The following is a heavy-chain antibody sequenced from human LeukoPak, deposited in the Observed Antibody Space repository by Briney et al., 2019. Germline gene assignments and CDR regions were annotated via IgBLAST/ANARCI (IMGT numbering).Heavy chain of an antibody. V-gene: IGHV3-15*01. D-gene: IGHD6-19*01. CDR3: TTGTSGWSS. J-gene: IGHJ4*02. CDR2: IKSKTDGRTT. Sequence: GGSLRLSCAASGFTFNNAWMSWVRQAPGRGLEWIGHIKSKTDGRTTDYAARVKGRFTISRDDSKNTLYLHMNSLTTEDTAVYSCTTGTSGWSSWGQGTLVTVSS. CDR1: GFTFNNAW.